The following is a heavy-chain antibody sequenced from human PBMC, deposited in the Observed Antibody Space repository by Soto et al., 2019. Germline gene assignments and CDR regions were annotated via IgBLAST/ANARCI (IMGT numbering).Heavy chain of an antibody. D-gene: IGHD5-12*01. V-gene: IGHV4-31*03. Sequence: TLETLSLTCTVSGGSVSSGAYYWTWIRQRPGKGLEWIGYIYYSGSTYYSPSLKSRLSISLDTSKNQFSLRLSSVTAADTAMYYCARARLRAVYAFDIWGQGTMATVSS. CDR3: ARARLRAVYAFDI. CDR1: GGSVSSGAYY. J-gene: IGHJ3*02. CDR2: IYYSGST.